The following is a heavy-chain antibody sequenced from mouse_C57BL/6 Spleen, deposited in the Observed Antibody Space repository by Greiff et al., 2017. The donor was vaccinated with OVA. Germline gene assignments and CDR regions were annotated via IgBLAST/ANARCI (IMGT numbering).Heavy chain of an antibody. J-gene: IGHJ3*01. D-gene: IGHD1-1*01. V-gene: IGHV1-18*01. CDR3: ARWRDSRVWFAY. CDR2: INPNNGGT. Sequence: VQLQQSGPELVKPGASVKIPCKASGYTFTDYNMDWVKQSHGKSLEWIGDINPNNGGTIYNQKFKGKATLTVDKSSSTAYMELRSLTSEDTAVYYGARWRDSRVWFAYWGQGTLVTVSA. CDR1: GYTFTDYN.